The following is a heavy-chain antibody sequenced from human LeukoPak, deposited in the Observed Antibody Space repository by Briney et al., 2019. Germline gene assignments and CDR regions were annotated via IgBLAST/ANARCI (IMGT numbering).Heavy chain of an antibody. CDR2: IKNNGGN. CDR3: ARDAGGTWFDP. J-gene: IGHJ5*02. V-gene: IGHV4-59*01. CDR1: GGSISTYS. Sequence: SETLFLTCTVSGGSISTYSWNWIRQSPGQGLQWIGYIKNNGGNYNNPSLKSRVTISLDTSKNQFSLKLTSVTAADTAVYYCARDAGGTWFDPWGQGILVTVSS.